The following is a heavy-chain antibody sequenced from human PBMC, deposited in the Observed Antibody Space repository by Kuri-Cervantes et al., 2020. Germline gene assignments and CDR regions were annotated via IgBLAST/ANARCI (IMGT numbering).Heavy chain of an antibody. D-gene: IGHD3-22*01. Sequence: SETLSLTCAVSGYSISSGYYWGWIRQPPGKGLEWIGSIYHSGSTYYNPSLKSRVTISVDTSKNQFSLKLSSVTAADTAVYYCARLPKSGYFWYFDLWGRGTLVTVSS. J-gene: IGHJ2*01. CDR3: ARLPKSGYFWYFDL. CDR2: IYHSGST. V-gene: IGHV4-38-2*01. CDR1: GYSISSGYY.